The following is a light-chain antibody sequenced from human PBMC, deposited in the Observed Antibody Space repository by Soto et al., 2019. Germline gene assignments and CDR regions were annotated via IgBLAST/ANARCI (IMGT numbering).Light chain of an antibody. J-gene: IGKJ1*01. CDR2: AAS. V-gene: IGKV3-20*01. CDR3: QQCGSSTWT. CDR1: QSVSSYY. Sequence: EIVLTQSPGTLSLSPGERATLSCRASQSVSSYYLAWYQQKPGQAPRLLIYAASSRATGIPDRFSGGGSGTDFTLTISRLEPEDFAVYYCQQCGSSTWTFGQGTQVEIK.